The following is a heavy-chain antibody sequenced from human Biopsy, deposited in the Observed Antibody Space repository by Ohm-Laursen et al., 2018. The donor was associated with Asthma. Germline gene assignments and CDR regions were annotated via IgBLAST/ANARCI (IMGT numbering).Heavy chain of an antibody. CDR3: ARDANIYYDSSGYYYNYYYGMDV. V-gene: IGHV3-48*01. D-gene: IGHD3-22*01. CDR1: GFTFSSYS. J-gene: IGHJ6*02. CDR2: ISSSSSTI. Sequence: GSLRLSCAASGFTFSSYSMNWVRQAPGKGLEWVSYISSSSSTIYYADSVKGRFTISRDNAKNSLYLQMNSLRAEDTAVYYCARDANIYYDSSGYYYNYYYGMDVWGQGTTVTVYS.